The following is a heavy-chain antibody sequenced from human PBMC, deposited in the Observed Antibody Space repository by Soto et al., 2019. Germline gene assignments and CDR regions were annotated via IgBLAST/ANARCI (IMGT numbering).Heavy chain of an antibody. Sequence: QVQLVQSGAEVKRPESSMKVSCKPSGGTFNNYAINWVLQAPGQGLEWMGASIPISGTTKYAQKFQGRVTITAEKATSTVYMDLSSHRSEDTAVYYCARWGGLSCSGAVCFKKPFDDWGKGTLVNVSS. CDR3: ARWGGLSCSGAVCFKKPFDD. V-gene: IGHV1-69*06. J-gene: IGHJ4*02. D-gene: IGHD2-8*02. CDR2: SIPISGTT. CDR1: GGTFNNYA.